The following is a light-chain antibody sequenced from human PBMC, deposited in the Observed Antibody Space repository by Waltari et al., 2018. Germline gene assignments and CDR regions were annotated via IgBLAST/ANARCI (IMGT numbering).Light chain of an antibody. Sequence: QSALTQPRSVSGSPGESVTITCTGTSRDIGAYNFVSGYQHHPGKGPKLLIYDVSGRPSGVPERFSGSKSGNTASLTISGLQAEDEADYFCSSYAGTYTLGLFGAGTTLTV. J-gene: IGLJ2*01. CDR1: SRDIGAYNF. CDR2: DVS. CDR3: SSYAGTYTLGL. V-gene: IGLV2-11*01.